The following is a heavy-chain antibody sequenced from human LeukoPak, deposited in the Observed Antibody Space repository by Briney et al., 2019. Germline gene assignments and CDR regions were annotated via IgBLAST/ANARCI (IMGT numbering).Heavy chain of an antibody. V-gene: IGHV1-18*01. CDR3: ARDRSSGYYYRQDY. D-gene: IGHD3-22*01. J-gene: IGHJ4*02. CDR2: ISAYNGNT. CDR1: GYTFTSYD. Sequence: ASVKDSCKASGYTFTSYDVNWVRQATGQGLEWMGWISAYNGNTNYAQKLQGRVTMTTDTSTSTAYMELRSLRSDDTAVYYCARDRSSGYYYRQDYWGQGTLVTLSS.